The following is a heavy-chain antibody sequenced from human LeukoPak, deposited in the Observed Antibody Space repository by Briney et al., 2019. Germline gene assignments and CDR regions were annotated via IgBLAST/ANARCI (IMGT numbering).Heavy chain of an antibody. CDR1: GGSISSYY. Sequence: PSETLSLTCTVSGGSISSYYWSWIRQPPGKGLEWIGYIYYSGSTNYNPSLKSRVTISVDTSKNQFSLKLSSVTAADTAVYYCARQRVNYSSGPFDYWGQGTLVTVSS. J-gene: IGHJ4*02. V-gene: IGHV4-59*08. D-gene: IGHD6-19*01. CDR2: IYYSGST. CDR3: ARQRVNYSSGPFDY.